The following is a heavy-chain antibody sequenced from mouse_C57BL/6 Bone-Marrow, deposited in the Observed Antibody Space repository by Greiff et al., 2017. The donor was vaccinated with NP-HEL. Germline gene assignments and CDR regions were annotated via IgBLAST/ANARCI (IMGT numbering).Heavy chain of an antibody. CDR2: ISSGGSYT. V-gene: IGHV5-6*01. CDR3: ARQRGSSGYAMDY. Sequence: EVKLVESGGDLVKPGGSLKLSCAASGFTFSSYGMSWVRQTPDKRLEWVATISSGGSYTYYPDSVKGRFTISRDNAKNTLYLQMSSLKSEDTAMYYCARQRGSSGYAMDYWGQGTSVTVSS. CDR1: GFTFSSYG. J-gene: IGHJ4*01.